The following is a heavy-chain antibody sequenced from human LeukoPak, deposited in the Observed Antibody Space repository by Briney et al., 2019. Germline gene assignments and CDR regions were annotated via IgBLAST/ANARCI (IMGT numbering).Heavy chain of an antibody. CDR3: ARGGSGLWGPYYYYYGMDV. Sequence: GESLKISCKGSGYSFTSYWIGWVRQLPGRGLEWMGIIYPGDCDTRYSPSFQGQVTISADKSISTAYLQWSSLKASDTAMYYCARGGSGLWGPYYYYYGMDVLGQGTTVTVSS. J-gene: IGHJ6*02. CDR2: IYPGDCDT. CDR1: GYSFTSYW. V-gene: IGHV5-51*01. D-gene: IGHD1-26*01.